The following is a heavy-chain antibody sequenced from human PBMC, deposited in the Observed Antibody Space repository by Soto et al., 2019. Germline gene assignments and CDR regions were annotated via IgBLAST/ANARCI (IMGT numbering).Heavy chain of an antibody. CDR1: GGTFSSYA. Sequence: SVKVSCKASGGTFSSYAISWVRQAPGQGLEWMGGIIPIFGTANYAQKFQGRVTITADESTSTAYMELSSLRSEDTAVYYCARVPPGVVDTAVVTRWDYGMVVWGEGTTVTVS. CDR3: ARVPPGVVDTAVVTRWDYGMVV. CDR2: IIPIFGTA. J-gene: IGHJ6*02. V-gene: IGHV1-69*13. D-gene: IGHD5-18*01.